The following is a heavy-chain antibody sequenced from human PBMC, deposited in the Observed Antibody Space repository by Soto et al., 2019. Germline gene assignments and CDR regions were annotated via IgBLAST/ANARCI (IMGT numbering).Heavy chain of an antibody. V-gene: IGHV3-33*01. CDR3: ARDSADDAGPDAFDI. J-gene: IGHJ3*02. CDR1: GFTFSSYG. CDR2: IWYDGSNK. D-gene: IGHD1-1*01. Sequence: QVQLVESGGGVVQPGRSLRLSCAASGFTFSSYGMHWVRQAPGKGLEWVAVIWYDGSNKYYADSVKGRFTISRDNSKNTLYLKMNSMSAEDTTVYYCARDSADDAGPDAFDIWGQGTMVTVSS.